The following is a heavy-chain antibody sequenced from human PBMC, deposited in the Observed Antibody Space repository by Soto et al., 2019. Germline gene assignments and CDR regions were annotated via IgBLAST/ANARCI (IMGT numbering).Heavy chain of an antibody. CDR2: ISSSSSTI. CDR3: ARGGVDDYIWGSYPYEPFDY. J-gene: IGHJ4*02. Sequence: GGSLRLSCAASGFTFSSYSMNWVRQAPEKGLEWVSYISSSSSTIYYADSVKGRFTISRDNAKNSLYLQMNSLRAEDKAVYYCARGGVDDYIWGSYPYEPFDYWGQGTLVTVSS. D-gene: IGHD3-16*02. V-gene: IGHV3-48*01. CDR1: GFTFSSYS.